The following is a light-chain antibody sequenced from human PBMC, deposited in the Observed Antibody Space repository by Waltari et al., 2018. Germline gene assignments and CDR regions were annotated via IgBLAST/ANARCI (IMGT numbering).Light chain of an antibody. V-gene: IGLV2-23*01. CDR2: ETT. CDR1: SNDVGFPHL. CDR3: CAYAVTQTHV. J-gene: IGLJ1*01. Sequence: QSALTQPASVSGSPGQSITISCSGTSNDVGFPHLISWFQQYPGQAPKLIIYETTRRPSGISDRFSGSKSDNTASLTISGLQADDEGDYYCCAYAVTQTHVFGSGTHVTVL.